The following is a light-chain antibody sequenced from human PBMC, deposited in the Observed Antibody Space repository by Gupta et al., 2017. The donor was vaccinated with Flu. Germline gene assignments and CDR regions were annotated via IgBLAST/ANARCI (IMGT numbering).Light chain of an antibody. CDR1: QSISSW. Sequence: IHITPSPSTLSASVGDRVTLTCRASQSISSWLAWYQQKPGKAPKLLMYTASSLESGVPSRFSGSGSGTEFTLTISSLQPDDFATYYCQQDISFPWTFGQGTKVEIK. V-gene: IGKV1-5*03. CDR2: TAS. CDR3: QQDISFPWT. J-gene: IGKJ1*01.